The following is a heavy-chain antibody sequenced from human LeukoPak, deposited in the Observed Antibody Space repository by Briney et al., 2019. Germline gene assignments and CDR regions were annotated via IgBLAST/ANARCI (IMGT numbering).Heavy chain of an antibody. D-gene: IGHD2-2*02. Sequence: PSETLSLTCTVSGGSISSYYWSWIRQPPGKGLEWIGYIYYSGSTNYNPSLKSRVTISVDTSKNQFSLKLSSVTAADTAVYYCARSSVVVPAAINPGNYYYYYGMDVWGQGTTVTVSS. CDR1: GGSISSYY. V-gene: IGHV4-59*01. CDR2: IYYSGST. CDR3: ARSSVVVPAAINPGNYYYYYGMDV. J-gene: IGHJ6*02.